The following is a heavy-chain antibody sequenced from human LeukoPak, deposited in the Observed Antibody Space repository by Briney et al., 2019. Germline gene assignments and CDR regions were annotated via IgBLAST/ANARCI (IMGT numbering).Heavy chain of an antibody. V-gene: IGHV1-2*02. CDR1: GYTFTGYY. Sequence: GASVKVSCKASGYTFTGYYLYWVRQAPGQGLEWMGWINPNRGDTNYAQKFQGRVTMTRDTSSSTAYMELSRLRSDDTAVYYCARGQSLNDYWGQGTLVTVSS. J-gene: IGHJ4*02. CDR2: INPNRGDT. CDR3: ARGQSLNDY.